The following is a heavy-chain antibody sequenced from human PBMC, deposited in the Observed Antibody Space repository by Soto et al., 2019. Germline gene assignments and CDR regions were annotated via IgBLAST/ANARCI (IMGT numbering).Heavy chain of an antibody. CDR3: ARDAPGYCISTSGFGGWFDP. D-gene: IGHD2-2*01. CDR2: IYYSGST. CDR1: GGSISSGDYY. J-gene: IGHJ5*02. V-gene: IGHV4-30-4*01. Sequence: QVQLQESGPGLVKPSQTLSLTCTVSGGSISSGDYYCSWIRQPPGKGLEWIGYIYYSGSTYYNPSLNRRVTISVDTSKTQFSLKLSSVTAADTAVYYCARDAPGYCISTSGFGGWFDPWGQGTLVTVSS.